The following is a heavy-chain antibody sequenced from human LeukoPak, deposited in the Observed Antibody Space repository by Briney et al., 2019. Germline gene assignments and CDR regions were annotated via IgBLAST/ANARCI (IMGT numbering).Heavy chain of an antibody. Sequence: GGSLRLSCAASGFTISSYAMSWGRQAPRKGLEWVSAISGSGGSTYYADSVKGRFTISRDNSKNTLCLQMNSLRAEDTAVYYCAKAMRQYQLLTTHLDYWGQGTLVTVSS. CDR3: AKAMRQYQLLTTHLDY. V-gene: IGHV3-23*01. J-gene: IGHJ4*02. D-gene: IGHD2-2*01. CDR1: GFTISSYA. CDR2: ISGSGGST.